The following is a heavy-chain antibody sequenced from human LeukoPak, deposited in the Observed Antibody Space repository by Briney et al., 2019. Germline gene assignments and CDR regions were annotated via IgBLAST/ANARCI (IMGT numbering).Heavy chain of an antibody. CDR1: GGTFSSYA. CDR2: IIPIFGTA. Sequence: GASVKVSCKASGGTFSSYAISWVRQAPGQGLEWMGGIIPIFGTANYAQKFQGRVTITADESTSTAYMELSSLRSEDTAVYYCARDARDGYNSLGSYYFDYWAREPWSPSPQ. CDR3: ARDARDGYNSLGSYYFDY. D-gene: IGHD5-24*01. V-gene: IGHV1-69*13. J-gene: IGHJ4*02.